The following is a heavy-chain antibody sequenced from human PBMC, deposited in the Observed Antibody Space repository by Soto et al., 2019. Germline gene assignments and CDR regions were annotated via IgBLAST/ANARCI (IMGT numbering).Heavy chain of an antibody. CDR3: ASYSSGWYDGNY. CDR2: IYSGGST. Sequence: EVQLVETGGGLIQPGGSLRLSCAASGFTVSSNYMSWVRQAPGKGLEWVSVIYSGGSTYYADSVKGRFTISRDNSKNTLYLQMNSLRAEDTAVYYGASYSSGWYDGNYWGQGTLVTVSS. D-gene: IGHD6-19*01. V-gene: IGHV3-53*02. CDR1: GFTVSSNY. J-gene: IGHJ4*02.